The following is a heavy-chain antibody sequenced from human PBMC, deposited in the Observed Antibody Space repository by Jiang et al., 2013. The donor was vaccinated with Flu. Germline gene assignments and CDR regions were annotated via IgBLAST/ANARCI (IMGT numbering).Heavy chain of an antibody. V-gene: IGHV1-18*01. CDR3: ARDLDPEIVKHYYDPSAHILDF. J-gene: IGHJ4*02. CDR1: GYSFTSYA. CDR2: ISGYTGKT. D-gene: IGHD3-22*01. Sequence: GAEVKKPGTSVKVSCKASGYSFTSYAISWVRQAPGQGLEWMGWISGYTGKTMSAQKVEGRLTLTTDTATGTAYLELRSLTSEDTATYFCARDLDPEIVKHYYDPSAHILDFWGQGTLVTVSS.